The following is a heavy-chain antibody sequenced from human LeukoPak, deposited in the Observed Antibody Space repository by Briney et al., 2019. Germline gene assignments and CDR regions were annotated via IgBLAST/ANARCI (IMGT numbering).Heavy chain of an antibody. D-gene: IGHD2-8*01. Sequence: ASVKVSCKASGYTFTSYDINWVRQATGLGLEWMGWMNPNSGNTGYAQKFQGRVTMTRNTSISTAYMELSSLRSEDTAVYYCARVVWPSVYAIQSYYYYGMDVWGQGTTVTVSS. V-gene: IGHV1-8*01. CDR3: ARVVWPSVYAIQSYYYYGMDV. J-gene: IGHJ6*02. CDR2: MNPNSGNT. CDR1: GYTFTSYD.